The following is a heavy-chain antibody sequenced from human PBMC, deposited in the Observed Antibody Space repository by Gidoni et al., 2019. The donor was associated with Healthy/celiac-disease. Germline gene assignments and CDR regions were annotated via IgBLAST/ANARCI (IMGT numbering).Heavy chain of an antibody. V-gene: IGHV4-34*01. CDR2: INHSGST. CDR1: GGSFSGYY. Sequence: QVQLQQWGAGLLKPSETLSLTCAVYGGSFSGYYWSWIRQPPGKGLEWIGEINHSGSTNYNPSLKSRVTISVDTSKNQFSLKLSSVTAADTAVYYCARVAPGTTRRGKYFQHWGQGTLVTVSS. J-gene: IGHJ1*01. D-gene: IGHD1-7*01. CDR3: ARVAPGTTRRGKYFQH.